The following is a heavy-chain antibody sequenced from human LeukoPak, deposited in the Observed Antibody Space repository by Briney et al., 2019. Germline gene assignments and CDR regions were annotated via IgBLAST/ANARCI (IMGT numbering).Heavy chain of an antibody. D-gene: IGHD3-9*01. CDR3: AREGGLRYFDWLFDYFDY. V-gene: IGHV4-34*01. J-gene: IGHJ4*02. CDR1: GGSFSGYY. Sequence: SETLSLTCAVYGGSFSGYYWSWIRQPPGKGLEWIGSINHSGSTNYSPSLKSRVTISVDTSKNQFSLKLSSVTAADTAVYYCAREGGLRYFDWLFDYFDYWGQGTLVTVSS. CDR2: INHSGST.